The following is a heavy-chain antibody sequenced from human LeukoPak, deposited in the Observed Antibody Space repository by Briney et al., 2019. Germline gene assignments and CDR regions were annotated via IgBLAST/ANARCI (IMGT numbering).Heavy chain of an antibody. CDR2: ISGDGGST. J-gene: IGHJ6*02. CDR3: AKDTLAIAAAGYYYGMDV. D-gene: IGHD6-13*01. CDR1: GFTFDDYA. Sequence: GGSLRLSCAASGFTFDDYAMHWVRQAPGKGLEWVSLISGDGGSTYYADSVKSRFTISRDNSKNSLYLQMNSLRTEDTALYYCAKDTLAIAAAGYYYGMDVWGQGTTVTVSS. V-gene: IGHV3-43*02.